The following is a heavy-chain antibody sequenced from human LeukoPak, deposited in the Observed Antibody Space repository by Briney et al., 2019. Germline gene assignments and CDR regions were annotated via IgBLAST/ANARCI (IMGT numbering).Heavy chain of an antibody. CDR1: GFPVNNNY. CDR3: GRDGGAARQIDY. CDR2: LYSDGTT. J-gene: IGHJ4*02. D-gene: IGHD6-6*01. V-gene: IGHV3-66*01. Sequence: GGSLRLSCAASGFPVNNNYMSWVRQAPGKGLEWVSVLYSDGTTSYADSVKGRFTISRDNSKNTLYLQMNSLRAEDTAVYYCGRDGGAARQIDYWGQGTLVTVSS.